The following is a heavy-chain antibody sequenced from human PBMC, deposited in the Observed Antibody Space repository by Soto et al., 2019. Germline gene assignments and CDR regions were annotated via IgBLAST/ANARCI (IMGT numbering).Heavy chain of an antibody. CDR3: ARARGVVVAVTDDFDI. D-gene: IGHD2-15*01. Sequence: EVQLVESGGGLVQPGGSLRLSCAASGFTVSSNYMSWVRQAPGKGLEWVSVIYSGGSRYYADSVKGRFTISRDNAKNPLYLQMNSLRAEDTAVYYCARARGVVVAVTDDFDIWGQGTMVTVSS. J-gene: IGHJ3*02. V-gene: IGHV3-66*01. CDR2: IYSGGSR. CDR1: GFTVSSNY.